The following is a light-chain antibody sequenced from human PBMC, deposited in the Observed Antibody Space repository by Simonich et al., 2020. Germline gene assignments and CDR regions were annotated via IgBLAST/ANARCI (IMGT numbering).Light chain of an antibody. Sequence: EIVMTPSPATLSVSPWERAALSCRASQSVSSNLAWYQQKPGQAPRLLIDGASTRATGIPARVSGSGSGTEFTLTISSLQAEDVAVYYCQQYYSTPPITFGQGTKLEIK. CDR3: QQYYSTPPIT. CDR1: QSVSSN. CDR2: GAS. J-gene: IGKJ2*01. V-gene: IGKV3-15*01.